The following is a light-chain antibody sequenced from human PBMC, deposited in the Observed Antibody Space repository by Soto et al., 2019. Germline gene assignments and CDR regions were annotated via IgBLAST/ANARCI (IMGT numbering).Light chain of an antibody. CDR1: QSVSSY. J-gene: IGKJ1*01. CDR2: DAS. Sequence: EIVLIQSPATLSLSPGERATRSCRASQSVSSYFAWYQQKPGQAPRLLIYDASNRATGIPARFSGSGSGTDFTLTISSLEPEDFAVYYCQQRSNWPLPFGQGTKV. V-gene: IGKV3-11*01. CDR3: QQRSNWPLP.